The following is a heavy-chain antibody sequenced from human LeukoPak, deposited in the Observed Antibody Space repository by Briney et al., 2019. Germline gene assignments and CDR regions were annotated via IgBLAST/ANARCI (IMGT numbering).Heavy chain of an antibody. CDR1: GGSISSGSYY. Sequence: SQTLSLTCTVSGGSISSGSYYWSWIRQPAGKGLEWIGRIYTSGSTNYNPSLKSRVTISVDTSKNQFSLKLTSVTAADTAVYYCARGGYCGGDCYFYYWGQGTLVTVSS. V-gene: IGHV4-61*02. D-gene: IGHD2-21*02. J-gene: IGHJ4*02. CDR2: IYTSGST. CDR3: ARGGYCGGDCYFYY.